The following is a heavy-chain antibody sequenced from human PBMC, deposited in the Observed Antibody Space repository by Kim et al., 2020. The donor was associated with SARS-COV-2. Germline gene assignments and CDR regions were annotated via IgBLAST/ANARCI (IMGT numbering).Heavy chain of an antibody. J-gene: IGHJ6*01. V-gene: IGHV3-30*18. CDR3: AKDQGLRAVAGTTPYYY. CDR2: ISYDGSNK. CDR1: GFTFSSYG. Sequence: GGSLRLSCAASGFTFSSYGMHWVRQAPGKGLEWVAVISYDGSNKYYADSVKGRFTISRDNSKNTLYLQMNSLRAEDTAVYYCAKDQGLRAVAGTTPYYY. D-gene: IGHD6-13*01.